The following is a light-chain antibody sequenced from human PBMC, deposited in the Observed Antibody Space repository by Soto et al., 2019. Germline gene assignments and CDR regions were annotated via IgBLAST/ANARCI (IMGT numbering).Light chain of an antibody. CDR1: QGIYNY. Sequence: EIVLTQSPATLSLSRGERATLSCRASQGIYNYLGWYQQKPGQVPRLLIYDVSERAPGIPARFTGSGFGTDFTLTISSLETEDFAVYYCQQRSDWPITFGQGTRLEMK. CDR3: QQRSDWPIT. J-gene: IGKJ5*01. CDR2: DVS. V-gene: IGKV3-11*01.